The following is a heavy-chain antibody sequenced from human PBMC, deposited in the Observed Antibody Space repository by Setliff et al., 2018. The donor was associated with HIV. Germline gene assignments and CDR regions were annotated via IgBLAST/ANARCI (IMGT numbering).Heavy chain of an antibody. D-gene: IGHD5-12*01. J-gene: IGHJ4*02. CDR3: AWGMAAIPEY. V-gene: IGHV4-34*01. Sequence: SETLSLTCAVYGGSFSGYFCIWVRQPPGEGLEWIGGISHSGSTNYNPSLESRVTISLDTSNKQFSLQLSSVTAADTAVYYCAWGMAAIPEYWGQGTLVTVSS. CDR1: GGSFSGYF. CDR2: ISHSGST.